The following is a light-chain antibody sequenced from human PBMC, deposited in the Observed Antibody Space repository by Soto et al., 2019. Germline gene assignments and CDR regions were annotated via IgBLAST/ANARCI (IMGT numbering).Light chain of an antibody. V-gene: IGKV3-15*01. J-gene: IGKJ4*01. Sequence: EIVLTQSPGTLSLSPGERATLSCRASQSVSSSYLAWYQQKPGQAPRLLIYGASTRATSFPARFSGSGSGTEFTLTISSLQSEDFALYYCQQYNNWPLTFGGGTKVDIK. CDR3: QQYNNWPLT. CDR2: GAS. CDR1: QSVSSSY.